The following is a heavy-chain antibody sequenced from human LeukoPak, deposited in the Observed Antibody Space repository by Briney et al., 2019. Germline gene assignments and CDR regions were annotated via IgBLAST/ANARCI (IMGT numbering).Heavy chain of an antibody. CDR2: IYYSGST. D-gene: IGHD6-13*01. J-gene: IGHJ6*03. CDR3: ARDLRIGIAAAGTGNYYYYYYMDV. Sequence: RTSETLSLTCTVSGGSISSSSYYWGWIRQPPGKGLEWIGCIYYSGSTYYNPSLKSRVTISVDTSKNQFSLKLSSVTAADTAVYYCARDLRIGIAAAGTGNYYYYYYMDVWGKGTTVTISS. CDR1: GGSISSSSYY. V-gene: IGHV4-39*07.